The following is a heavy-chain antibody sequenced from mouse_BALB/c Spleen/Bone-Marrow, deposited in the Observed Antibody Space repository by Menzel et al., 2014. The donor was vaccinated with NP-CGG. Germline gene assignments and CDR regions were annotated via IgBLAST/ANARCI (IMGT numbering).Heavy chain of an antibody. Sequence: VQLKESGGGLVKPGGSLKLSCAASGFAFSSYDMSWVRQTPEKRLEWVAYISSGGGSTYYPDTVKGRFTISRDNAKNTLYLQMSSLKSEDTAIYYCARGYYYGSSFDYWGQGTTLTVSS. J-gene: IGHJ2*01. CDR2: ISSGGGST. D-gene: IGHD1-1*01. CDR3: ARGYYYGSSFDY. V-gene: IGHV5-12-1*01. CDR1: GFAFSSYD.